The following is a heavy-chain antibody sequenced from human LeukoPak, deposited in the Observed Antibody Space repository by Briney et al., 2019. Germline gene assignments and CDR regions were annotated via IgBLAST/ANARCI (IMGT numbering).Heavy chain of an antibody. V-gene: IGHV3-53*01. J-gene: IGHJ5*02. D-gene: IGHD3-22*01. CDR2: IYSGGST. CDR3: AGYDSSGYNEGWFDP. CDR1: GFTVSSNY. Sequence: GGSLRLSCAASGFTVSSNYMSWVRQAPGKGLEWVSVIYSGGSTYYADSVKGRFTISRDNSKNTLYLQMNSLRAEDTAVYYCAGYDSSGYNEGWFDPWGQGTLVTVSS.